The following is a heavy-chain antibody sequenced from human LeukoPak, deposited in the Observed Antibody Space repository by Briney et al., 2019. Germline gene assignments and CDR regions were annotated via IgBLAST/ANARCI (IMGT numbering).Heavy chain of an antibody. CDR1: GFTFSGYS. CDR2: INSDGSST. J-gene: IGHJ4*02. Sequence: GGSLRLSCAASGFTFSGYSMNWVRQAPGKGLVWVSRINSDGSSTTYADSVKGRFTISRDNAKNTLYLQMNSLRAEDTGVYFCARVFSGWYFYFDNWGQGTLVTVSS. V-gene: IGHV3-74*01. CDR3: ARVFSGWYFYFDN. D-gene: IGHD6-19*01.